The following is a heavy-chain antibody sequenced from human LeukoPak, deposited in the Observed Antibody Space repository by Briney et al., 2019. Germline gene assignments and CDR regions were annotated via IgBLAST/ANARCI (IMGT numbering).Heavy chain of an antibody. V-gene: IGHV4-34*01. J-gene: IGHJ4*02. Sequence: SETLSLTCAVYGGSFSGYYWSWIRQPPGKGLEWIGEINHSGSTNYNPSLKSRVTISVDTSKNQFSLKLSSVTATDTAVYYCARGRWGRLPAATRFDYWGQGTLVTVSS. CDR3: ARGRWGRLPAATRFDY. D-gene: IGHD2-2*01. CDR2: INHSGST. CDR1: GGSFSGYY.